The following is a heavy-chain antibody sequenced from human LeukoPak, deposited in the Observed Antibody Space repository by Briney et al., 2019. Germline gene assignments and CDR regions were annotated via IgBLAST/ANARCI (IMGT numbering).Heavy chain of an antibody. V-gene: IGHV1-18*01. D-gene: IGHD6-6*01. J-gene: IGHJ4*02. Sequence: GASVKVSCKASGYTFMTYGISWVRQAPGQGLEWMGWISTFNGNTYYAQNLRGRLTMTTDTSTSTAYMELTNLRSDDTALYYCARDRYEDSSSRVFDYWGQGTLVTVSS. CDR2: ISTFNGNT. CDR1: GYTFMTYG. CDR3: ARDRYEDSSSRVFDY.